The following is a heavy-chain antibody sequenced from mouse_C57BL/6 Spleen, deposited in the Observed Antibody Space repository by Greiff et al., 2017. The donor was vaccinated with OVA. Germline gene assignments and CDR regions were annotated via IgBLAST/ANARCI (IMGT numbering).Heavy chain of an antibody. V-gene: IGHV2-2*01. CDR3: ARNGGPYAMDY. CDR1: GFSLTSYG. J-gene: IGHJ4*01. Sequence: VQLQQSGPGLVQPSQSLSITCTVSGFSLTSYGVHWVRQSPGTGLEWLGVIWSGGSTDYNAAFISRLSISKDNSKSQVFFKMNSLQADDTAIYYCARNGGPYAMDYWGQGTSVTVSS. CDR2: IWSGGST. D-gene: IGHD3-3*01.